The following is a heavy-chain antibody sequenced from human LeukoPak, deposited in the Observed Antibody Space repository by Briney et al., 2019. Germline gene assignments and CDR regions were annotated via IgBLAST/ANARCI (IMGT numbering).Heavy chain of an antibody. V-gene: IGHV1-18*01. Sequence: GASVKVSCKASGYTFTSYGISWVRQAPGQGLEWMGWISAYNGNTNYAQKPQGRVTMTTDTSTSTAYMELRSLRSDDTAVYYCARDTVSLIGDRRQSFDYWGQGTLVTVSS. CDR1: GYTFTSYG. D-gene: IGHD3-22*01. CDR2: ISAYNGNT. J-gene: IGHJ4*02. CDR3: ARDTVSLIGDRRQSFDY.